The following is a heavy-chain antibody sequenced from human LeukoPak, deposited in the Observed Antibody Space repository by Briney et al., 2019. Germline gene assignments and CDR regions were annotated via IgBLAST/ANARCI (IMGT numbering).Heavy chain of an antibody. CDR1: GGSFSGYY. CDR2: INHSGST. V-gene: IGHV4-34*01. J-gene: IGHJ3*02. CDR3: ARDVVVGNAFDI. Sequence: SETLSLTCAVYGGSFSGYYWSWIRQPPGKGLEWIGEINHSGSTNYNPSLKSRVTISVDTSKNQFSLKLSSVTAADTAVYYCARDVVVGNAFDIWGQGTMVTVSS. D-gene: IGHD2-21*01.